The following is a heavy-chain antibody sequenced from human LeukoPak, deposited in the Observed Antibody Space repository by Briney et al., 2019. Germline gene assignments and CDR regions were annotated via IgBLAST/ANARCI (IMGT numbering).Heavy chain of an antibody. J-gene: IGHJ4*02. V-gene: IGHV3-21*01. CDR1: GFTFSSYN. D-gene: IGHD2-8*02. CDR3: ARDRAVVWGFDY. Sequence: GGSLRLSCAASGFTFSSYNMNWVRQAPGKELEWVSSFSSSSSYIYYADSVKGRFTISRDNAKNSLYLQMNSLRAEDTAVYYCARDRAVVWGFDYWGQGTLVTVSS. CDR2: FSSSSSYI.